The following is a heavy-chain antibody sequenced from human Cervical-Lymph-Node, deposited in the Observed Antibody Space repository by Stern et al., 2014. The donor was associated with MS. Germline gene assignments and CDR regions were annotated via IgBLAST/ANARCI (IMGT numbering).Heavy chain of an antibody. CDR2: ISYDGTNK. Sequence: VQLVESGGGVVQPGRSLRLSCEASGFTFSDYAMHWVRQGPGKGLEWVAVISYDGTNKYCADSVKGRFTISRDHSKNTLYLQMNSLRAEDTAVYYCARSPYYDILTGYYGMDVWGQGTTVTVSS. V-gene: IGHV3-30*04. CDR1: GFTFSDYA. CDR3: ARSPYYDILTGYYGMDV. J-gene: IGHJ6*02. D-gene: IGHD3-9*01.